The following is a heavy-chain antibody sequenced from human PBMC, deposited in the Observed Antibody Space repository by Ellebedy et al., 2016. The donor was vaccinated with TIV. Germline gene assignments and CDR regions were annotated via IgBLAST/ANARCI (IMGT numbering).Heavy chain of an antibody. V-gene: IGHV4-59*12. J-gene: IGHJ6*02. CDR1: GGSISSYY. D-gene: IGHD1-26*01. CDR2: IYYSGST. Sequence: SETLSLTCTVSGGSISSYYWSWIRQPPGKGLEWIGYIYYSGSTNYNPSLKSRVTISVDTSKNQFSLKLSSVTAADTAVYYCARDERELHEDYYYYYGMDVWGQGTTITVSS. CDR3: ARDERELHEDYYYYYGMDV.